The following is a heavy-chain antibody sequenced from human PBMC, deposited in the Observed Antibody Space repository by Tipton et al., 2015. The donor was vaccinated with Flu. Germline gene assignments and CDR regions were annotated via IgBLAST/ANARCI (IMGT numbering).Heavy chain of an antibody. Sequence: LRLSCTVSGGSISTSSYYWAWIRQPPGKGLEWIGSIYYSGSTYYNPSLKSQISISVDTSKHQFSLNLNSVTAADTAVYYCAREGYSSGSGSYFDYWGQGALVTVSS. D-gene: IGHD6-19*01. CDR3: AREGYSSGSGSYFDY. V-gene: IGHV4-39*07. J-gene: IGHJ4*02. CDR1: GGSISTSSYY. CDR2: IYYSGST.